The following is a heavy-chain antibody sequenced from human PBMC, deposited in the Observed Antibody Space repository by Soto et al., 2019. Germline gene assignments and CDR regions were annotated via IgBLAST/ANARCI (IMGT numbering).Heavy chain of an antibody. Sequence: ASVKVSCKASGYTFTGYYMHWVRPAPGQGLEWMGWINPNSGGTNYAQKFQGWVTMTRDTSISTAYMELSRLRSDDTAVYYCARGGVLLWFGELSRKYFDYWGQGTLVTVSS. CDR2: INPNSGGT. CDR1: GYTFTGYY. D-gene: IGHD3-10*01. CDR3: ARGGVLLWFGELSRKYFDY. V-gene: IGHV1-2*04. J-gene: IGHJ4*02.